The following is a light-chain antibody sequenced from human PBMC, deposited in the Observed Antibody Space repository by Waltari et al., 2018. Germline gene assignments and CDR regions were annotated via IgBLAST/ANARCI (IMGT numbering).Light chain of an antibody. CDR3: SSYISSSTLEV. CDR1: RSDVGGYHD. J-gene: IGLJ3*02. V-gene: IGLV2-14*03. CDR2: DVS. Sequence: QSALTQPASVSGSPGQSSTISGTGTRSDVGGYHDVSWYQQHPGKAPKLMIFDVSNRPSGVSNRFSGSKSGNTASLTISGLQAEDEADYYCSSYISSSTLEVFGGGTRLTVL.